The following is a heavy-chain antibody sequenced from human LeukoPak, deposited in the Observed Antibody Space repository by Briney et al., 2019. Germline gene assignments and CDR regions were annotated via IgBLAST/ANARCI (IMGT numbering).Heavy chain of an antibody. CDR1: GYTFTSYY. CDR2: INPSGGST. Sequence: ASVNVSCKASGYTFTSYYMHWVRQAPGQGLEWMGIINPSGGSTSYAQKFQGRVTMTRDTSTSTVYMELSSLRSEDTAVYYCARTNRPKTYYYDIGDYWGQGTLVTVSS. J-gene: IGHJ4*02. CDR3: ARTNRPKTYYYDIGDY. D-gene: IGHD3-22*01. V-gene: IGHV1-46*01.